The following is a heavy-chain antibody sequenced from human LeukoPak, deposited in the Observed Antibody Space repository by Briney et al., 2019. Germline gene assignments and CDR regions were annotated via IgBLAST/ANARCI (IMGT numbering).Heavy chain of an antibody. CDR2: IFYSGST. CDR1: GGSVSSGGYY. CDR3: ATSQAGYSYGPFDY. Sequence: SETLSLTCTVSGGSVSSGGYYCSWIRQHPGKGREWIGYIFYSGSTYYTPSFKGRLTISVDTSKNQYSLKLNSVTAADTAVYYCATSQAGYSYGPFDYWGQGTLVTVSS. D-gene: IGHD5-18*01. J-gene: IGHJ4*02. V-gene: IGHV4-31*03.